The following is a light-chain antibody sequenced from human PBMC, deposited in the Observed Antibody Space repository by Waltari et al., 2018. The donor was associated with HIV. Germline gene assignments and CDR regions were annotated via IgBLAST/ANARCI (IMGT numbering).Light chain of an antibody. CDR2: SAS. J-gene: IGKJ4*02. CDR1: QPLISDY. V-gene: IGKV3-20*01. CDR3: QHSFGT. Sequence: EVVLTQSPGTLSLSPGARATLSCRASQPLISDYLAWYQQKPGQAPSLLVYSASNRAAGVPDRFDGGGFGTDFTLTISRLEPEDSAVYYCQHSFGTFGRGTRVEI.